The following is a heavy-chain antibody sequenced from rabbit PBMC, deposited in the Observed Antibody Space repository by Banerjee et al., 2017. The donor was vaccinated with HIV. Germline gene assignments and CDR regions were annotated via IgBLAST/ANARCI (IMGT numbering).Heavy chain of an antibody. D-gene: IGHD6-1*01. CDR1: GFSFSSSYY. CDR3: ARDKNTYGYANYAAFNL. CDR2: IYTGSGST. J-gene: IGHJ4*01. Sequence: QEQLVESGGGLVQPEGSLTLTCTASGFSFSSSYYMCWVRQAPGKGLEWIGCIYTGSGSTYYASWAKGRFTITRSTSLNTVTLLLNSLTAADTATYFCARDKNTYGYANYAAFNLWGQGTLVTVS. V-gene: IGHV1S47*01.